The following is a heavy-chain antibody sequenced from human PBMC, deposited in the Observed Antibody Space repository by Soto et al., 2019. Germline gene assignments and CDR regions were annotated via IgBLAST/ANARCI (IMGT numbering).Heavy chain of an antibody. CDR2: IKSKTDGGTT. V-gene: IGHV3-15*01. CDR1: GFTFSNAW. Sequence: GGSLRLSCAASGFTFSNAWMSWVRQAPGKGLEWVGRIKSKTDGGTTDYAAPVKGRFTISRDDSKNTLYLQMNSLKTEDTAVYYCTPSIAVAGTGYWGQGTLVTVSS. J-gene: IGHJ4*02. CDR3: TPSIAVAGTGY. D-gene: IGHD6-19*01.